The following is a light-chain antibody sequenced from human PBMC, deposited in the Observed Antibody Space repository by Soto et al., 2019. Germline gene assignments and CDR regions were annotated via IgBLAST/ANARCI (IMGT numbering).Light chain of an antibody. Sequence: DIQMTQSPSTLSASVGDRVTITCRVSQSISSWLAWYQEKPGKAPKLLIYKASSLESGVPSRFSGSGSGTEFTLTISSLQPDDFATYYCQQYNSYSTFGQGTKVDIK. CDR2: KAS. CDR3: QQYNSYST. CDR1: QSISSW. V-gene: IGKV1-5*03. J-gene: IGKJ1*01.